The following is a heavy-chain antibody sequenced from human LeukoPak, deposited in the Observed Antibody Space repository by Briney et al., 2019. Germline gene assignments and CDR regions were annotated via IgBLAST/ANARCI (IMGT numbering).Heavy chain of an antibody. CDR1: GFTFSSYN. J-gene: IGHJ4*02. CDR2: IGTSGGVT. D-gene: IGHD3-16*02. V-gene: IGHV3-NL1*01. Sequence: GGSLRLSCAASGFTFSSYNMNWVRQAPGKGLEWVSVIGTSGGVTKYSDSVKGRFTISRDNSKNTLYLQMNSLRAEDTAVYYCARDRYYDYVWGSYRYGYYFDYWGQGTLVTVSS. CDR3: ARDRYYDYVWGSYRYGYYFDY.